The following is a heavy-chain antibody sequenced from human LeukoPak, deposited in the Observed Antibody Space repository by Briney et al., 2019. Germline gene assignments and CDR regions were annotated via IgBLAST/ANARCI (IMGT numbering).Heavy chain of an antibody. CDR1: GFTFSSYG. J-gene: IGHJ4*02. CDR2: ISGSGGST. Sequence: PGGTLRLSCAASGFTFSSYGMSWVRQAPGKGLEWVSAISGSGGSTYYADSVKGRFAISRDNSKNTLYLQMNSLRAEDTAVYYCARVIAYIDYWGQGTLVTVSS. V-gene: IGHV3-23*01. CDR3: ARVIAYIDY.